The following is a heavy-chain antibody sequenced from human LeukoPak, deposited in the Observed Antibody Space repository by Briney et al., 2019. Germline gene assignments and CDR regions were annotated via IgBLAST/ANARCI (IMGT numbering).Heavy chain of an antibody. D-gene: IGHD1-26*01. CDR1: GGSISSYY. V-gene: IGHV4-59*08. CDR2: IYYSGST. CDR3: ARSYSDSGSYGSYYYYYYMDV. Sequence: SETLSLTCTVSGGSISSYYWSWIRQPPGKGLEWIGYIYYSGSTNYNPSLKSRVTISVDTSKNQFSLKLSSETAADTAVYYCARSYSDSGSYGSYYYYYYMDVWGKGTTVTVSS. J-gene: IGHJ6*03.